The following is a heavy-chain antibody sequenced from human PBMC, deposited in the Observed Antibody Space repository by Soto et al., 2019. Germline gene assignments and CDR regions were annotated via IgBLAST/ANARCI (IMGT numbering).Heavy chain of an antibody. Sequence: QVQVVESGGGVVRPGRSLRLSCAASGFNFNNYAMHWVRQAPGKGLEWVAVVSFDGSSTHYADSVKGRFTISRDSSNNTVSLQMNSLTNEDTAAYYCAKAGWGGDYYYGLDVWGQGTTVTVSS. CDR3: AKAGWGGDYYYGLDV. J-gene: IGHJ6*02. CDR1: GFNFNNYA. CDR2: VSFDGSST. V-gene: IGHV3-30*18. D-gene: IGHD2-21*01.